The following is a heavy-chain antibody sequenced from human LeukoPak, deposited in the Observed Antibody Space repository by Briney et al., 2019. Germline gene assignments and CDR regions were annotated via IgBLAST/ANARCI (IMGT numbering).Heavy chain of an antibody. D-gene: IGHD5-24*01. Sequence: GGSLRLSCAASGFTFSSYSMNWVRQAPGKGLEWVAVISYDGSNKYYADSVKGRFTISRDNSKNTLYLQMNSLRAEDTAVYYCAKDHDEMGYYCYYYMDVWGKGTTVTVSS. CDR3: AKDHDEMGYYCYYYMDV. V-gene: IGHV3-30*18. CDR1: GFTFSSYS. CDR2: ISYDGSNK. J-gene: IGHJ6*03.